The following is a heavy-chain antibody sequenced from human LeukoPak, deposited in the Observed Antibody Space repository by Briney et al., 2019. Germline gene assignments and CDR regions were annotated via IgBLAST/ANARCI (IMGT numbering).Heavy chain of an antibody. J-gene: IGHJ5*02. CDR1: GGSISSSSYY. V-gene: IGHV4-61*01. Sequence: SETLSLTCTVSGGSISSSSYYWSWIRQPPGKGLEWIGYIYYSGSTNYNPSLKSRVTISVDTSKNQFSLKLSSVTAADTAVYYCARGSPYNWFDPWGQGTLVTVSS. CDR3: ARGSPYNWFDP. CDR2: IYYSGST.